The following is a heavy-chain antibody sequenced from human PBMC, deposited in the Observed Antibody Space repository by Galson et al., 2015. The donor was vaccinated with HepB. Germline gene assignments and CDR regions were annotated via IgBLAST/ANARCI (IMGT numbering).Heavy chain of an antibody. J-gene: IGHJ4*02. CDR3: AKDASLTPRKMLPPGGGDPDY. CDR2: IRYDGSNK. Sequence: SLRLSCAASGFTFSSYGMHWVRQAPGKGLEWVAFIRYDGSNKYYADSVKGRFTISRDNSKNTLYLQMNSLRAEDTAVYYCAKDASLTPRKMLPPGGGDPDYWGQGTLVTVSS. V-gene: IGHV3-30*02. CDR1: GFTFSSYG. D-gene: IGHD2-21*02.